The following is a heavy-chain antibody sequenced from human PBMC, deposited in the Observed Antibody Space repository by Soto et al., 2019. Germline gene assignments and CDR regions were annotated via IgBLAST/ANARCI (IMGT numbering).Heavy chain of an antibody. Sequence: QVQLQESGPGLVKPSQTLSLTCTVSGGSITSGGYFWSWIRQQPGKGLEWIGYIAGSGRTYYNPSLKSQLTXSXDXXKKQFYLNLSSVTAADTAVYYCAPLFNYYDSRGYAEYYFDYWGQGTLVTVSS. V-gene: IGHV4-31*01. J-gene: IGHJ4*02. CDR1: GGSITSGGYF. D-gene: IGHD3-22*01. CDR3: APLFNYYDSRGYAEYYFDY. CDR2: IAGSGRT.